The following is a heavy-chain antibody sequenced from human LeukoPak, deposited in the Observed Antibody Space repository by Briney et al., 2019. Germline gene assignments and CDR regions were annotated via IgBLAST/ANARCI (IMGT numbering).Heavy chain of an antibody. V-gene: IGHV4-59*01. CDR3: ARGVEYSSSSGLGY. CDR1: GCSISSYY. Sequence: SETLSLTCTVSGCSISSYYWSWIRQPPGKGLEWIGYIYYSGSTNYNPSLKSRVTISVDTSKNQFSLKLSSVTAADTALYYCARGVEYSSSSGLGYWGQRTLVTVSS. J-gene: IGHJ4*02. D-gene: IGHD6-6*01. CDR2: IYYSGST.